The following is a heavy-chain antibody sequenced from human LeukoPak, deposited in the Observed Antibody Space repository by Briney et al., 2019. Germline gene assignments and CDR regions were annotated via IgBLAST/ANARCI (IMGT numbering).Heavy chain of an antibody. D-gene: IGHD1-7*01. J-gene: IGHJ3*02. Sequence: SETLSLTCTVSGGSISSGDYYWSWIRQHPGKGLEWIGYIYYSGSTYYNPSLKSRVTISVDTSKNQFSLKLSSVTAADTAVYYCARDQVGELRPLAFDIWGQGTMVTVSS. CDR3: ARDQVGELRPLAFDI. CDR2: IYYSGST. V-gene: IGHV4-31*03. CDR1: GGSISSGDYY.